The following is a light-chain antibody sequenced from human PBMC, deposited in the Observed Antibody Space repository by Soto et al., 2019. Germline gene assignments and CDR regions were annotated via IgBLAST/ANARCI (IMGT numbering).Light chain of an antibody. J-gene: IGKJ1*01. CDR2: RAS. CDR1: QSLGDN. Sequence: EIVMTQSPATLAVSPGDTATLSCRASQSLGDNLAWYQQKPGQAPRLLIFRASSRAKGVPARFSASGSGTEFTLVNSGLQSEYFEDYYCHQYNNGPPWTGAPVTKVDIK. V-gene: IGKV3-15*01. CDR3: HQYNNGPPWT.